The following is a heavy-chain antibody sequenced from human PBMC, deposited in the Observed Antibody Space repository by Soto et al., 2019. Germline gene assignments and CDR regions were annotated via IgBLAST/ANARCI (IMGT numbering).Heavy chain of an antibody. V-gene: IGHV3-74*01. CDR2: IHSDGSTT. D-gene: IGHD2-15*01. J-gene: IGHJ3*01. CDR1: GFTFNYYW. CDR3: LRGAKGGFDL. Sequence: EVQLVESEGGLVQRGGSLRLSCAASGFTFNYYWMHWVRQAPGQGLVWVSHIHSDGSTTTYADSVKGRFTISRDNAKNTLYRQKNSLRAEDTAVYSCLRGAKGGFDLWGQGTTVTVSP.